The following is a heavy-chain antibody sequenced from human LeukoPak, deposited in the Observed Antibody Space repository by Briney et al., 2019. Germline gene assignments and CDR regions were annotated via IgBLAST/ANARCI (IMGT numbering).Heavy chain of an antibody. CDR2: ISSSGSTI. Sequence: GGSLRLSCAASGFTFSDYYMSWIRKAPGKGLEWVSYISSSGSTIYYADSVKGRFTISRDNAKNSLYLQMNSLRAEDTAVYYCARGEYSGSYSYYYYYYYMDVWGKGTTVTISS. CDR1: GFTFSDYY. J-gene: IGHJ6*03. CDR3: ARGEYSGSYSYYYYYYYMDV. V-gene: IGHV3-11*01. D-gene: IGHD1-26*01.